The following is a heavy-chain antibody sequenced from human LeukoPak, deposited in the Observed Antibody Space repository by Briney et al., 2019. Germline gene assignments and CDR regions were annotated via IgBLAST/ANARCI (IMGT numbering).Heavy chain of an antibody. Sequence: GASLKVSCKASGGTFSSYAFNWVRQAPGQGLEWMGRIIPIFGTTTYAQKFQGRVTITTDESTSTAYMEVSSLRSGDTAVYYCARHPYSSSGDYGPDYFYMDVWGKGTTVTVSS. V-gene: IGHV1-69*05. CDR3: ARHPYSSSGDYGPDYFYMDV. CDR2: IIPIFGTT. CDR1: GGTFSSYA. D-gene: IGHD6-6*01. J-gene: IGHJ6*03.